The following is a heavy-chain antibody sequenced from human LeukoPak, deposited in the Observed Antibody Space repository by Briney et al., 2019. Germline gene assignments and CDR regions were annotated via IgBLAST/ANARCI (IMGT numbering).Heavy chain of an antibody. Sequence: GGSLRLSCAASGFTFTNAWMNWVRQAPGKGLEWVGGIKSKADGETIDYAAPVKGRFTFSRDDSKNMLYLQMNSLKSEDTAVYYCSTLTSRGLSDSWGQGTLVTVSS. V-gene: IGHV3-15*07. CDR1: GFTFTNAW. CDR2: IKSKADGETI. J-gene: IGHJ4*02. CDR3: STLTSRGLSDS. D-gene: IGHD1-20*01.